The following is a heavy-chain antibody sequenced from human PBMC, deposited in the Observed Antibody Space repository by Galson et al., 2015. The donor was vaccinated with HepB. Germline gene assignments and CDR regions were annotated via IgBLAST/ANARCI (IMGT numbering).Heavy chain of an antibody. J-gene: IGHJ4*02. Sequence: SLRLSCAASGFTFNNAWMSWVRQAPGKGLEWVGRIKSKAEDGTTIYAAPVKGRFTISRDDSKNTLYLQMNSLTTEDTAVYYCATSPGFGYGDSTVAIDYWGQGTLVTVSS. CDR2: IKSKAEDGTT. CDR3: ATSPGFGYGDSTVAIDY. CDR1: GFTFNNAW. V-gene: IGHV3-15*01. D-gene: IGHD2/OR15-2a*01.